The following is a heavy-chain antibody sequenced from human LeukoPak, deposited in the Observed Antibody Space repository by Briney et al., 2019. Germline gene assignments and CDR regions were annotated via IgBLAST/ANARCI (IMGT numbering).Heavy chain of an antibody. CDR1: GYTFTGYY. Sequence: ASVKLSCKASGYTFTGYYIQWVRQAPGPGHEWRGWIKPNSGGTNYAQKFQRRVTMTRDTSISTAYMELSRLRSDDTAVYYCARAGTEYSDLGDYWGQGTLVTVSS. J-gene: IGHJ4*02. V-gene: IGHV1-2*02. CDR2: IKPNSGGT. CDR3: ARAGTEYSDLGDY. D-gene: IGHD2/OR15-2a*01.